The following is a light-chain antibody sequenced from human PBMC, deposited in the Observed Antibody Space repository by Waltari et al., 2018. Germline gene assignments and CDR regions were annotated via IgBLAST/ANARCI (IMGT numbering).Light chain of an antibody. J-gene: IGKJ1*01. CDR3: QHYNNYSGT. V-gene: IGKV1-5*03. Sequence: DIQMTQAPSTLSASVGDTVTITCRASQTVMAWLAWYQQKPGNAPKLLIYKASNLKSGVPSRFSGSGSGTEFTLTINSLQPDDFATYYCQHYNNYSGTFGQGTRVELK. CDR2: KAS. CDR1: QTVMAW.